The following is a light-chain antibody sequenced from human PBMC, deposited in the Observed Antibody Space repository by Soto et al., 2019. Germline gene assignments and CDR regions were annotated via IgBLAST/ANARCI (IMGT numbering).Light chain of an antibody. CDR2: TTS. Sequence: DIPVTQSPSSVSASVGDRVTITCLASQDINNWLAWYQQKPGKAPKLLIYTTSNLQSGVPSRFSGSGSGTDFTLTISSLQPEDFATYYCQQANSFLLTFGGGTKVEIK. CDR3: QQANSFLLT. J-gene: IGKJ4*01. CDR1: QDINNW. V-gene: IGKV1D-12*01.